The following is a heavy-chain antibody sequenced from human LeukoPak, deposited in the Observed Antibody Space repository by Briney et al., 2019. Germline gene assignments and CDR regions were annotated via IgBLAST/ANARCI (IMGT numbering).Heavy chain of an antibody. Sequence: SETLSLTCAVYGGSFSGYYWSRIRQPPGKGLEWIGEINHSGSTNCNPSLKSRVTISVDTSKNQFSLKLSSVTAADTAVYYCARGPAHSGSNPQFDYWGQGTLVTVSS. CDR1: GGSFSGYY. V-gene: IGHV4-34*01. CDR2: INHSGST. J-gene: IGHJ4*02. CDR3: ARGPAHSGSNPQFDY. D-gene: IGHD1-26*01.